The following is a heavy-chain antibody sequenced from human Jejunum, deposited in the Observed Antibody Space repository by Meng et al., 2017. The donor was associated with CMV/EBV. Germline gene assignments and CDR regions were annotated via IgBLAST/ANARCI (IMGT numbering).Heavy chain of an antibody. CDR1: GFSLSTPRVG. CDR3: ALFTRSWFDP. J-gene: IGHJ5*02. CDR2: IYWDDDK. V-gene: IGHV2-5*02. D-gene: IGHD2-2*01. Sequence: QITLKESGPTLVKPTQTLTLTCTFSGFSLSTPRVGVGWIRQPPGKALEWLAVIYWDDDKRYSPPLKSRLTITKDTSKNQVVLTLTNMDPVDTATYYCALFTRSWFDPWGQGTLVTVSS.